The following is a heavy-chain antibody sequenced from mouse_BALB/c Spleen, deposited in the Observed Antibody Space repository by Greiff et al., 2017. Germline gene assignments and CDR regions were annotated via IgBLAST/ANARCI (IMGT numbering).Heavy chain of an antibody. V-gene: IGHV3-6*02. D-gene: IGHD2-4*01. Sequence: EVQLQESGPGLVKPSQSLSLTCSVTGYSITSGYYWNWIRQFPGNKLEWMGYISYDGSNNYNPSLKNRISITRDTSKNQFFLKLNSVTTEDTATYYCARGSYDYDYWGQGTTLTVSS. CDR2: ISYDGSN. CDR1: GYSITSGYY. J-gene: IGHJ2*01. CDR3: ARGSYDYDY.